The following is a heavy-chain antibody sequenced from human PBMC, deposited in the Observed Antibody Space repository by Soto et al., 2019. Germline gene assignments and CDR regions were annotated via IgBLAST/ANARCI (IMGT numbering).Heavy chain of an antibody. V-gene: IGHV1-3*01. CDR2: INAGNGNT. D-gene: IGHD3-10*01. CDR3: AREEITMVRGGIDY. Sequence: QVQLVQSGAEVKKPGASVKVSCKASGYTFTSYAMHWVRQAPGQRLEWMGWINAGNGNTKYSQKFQGRVTITRDTSASTAYMELSSLRSEDTAVYYCAREEITMVRGGIDYWGQGTLVTVSS. J-gene: IGHJ4*02. CDR1: GYTFTSYA.